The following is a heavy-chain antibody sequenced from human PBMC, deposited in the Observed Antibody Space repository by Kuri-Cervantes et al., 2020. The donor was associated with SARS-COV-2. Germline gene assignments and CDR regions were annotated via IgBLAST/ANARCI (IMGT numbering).Heavy chain of an antibody. Sequence: SVKVSCKTSGGVFSSYAISWVRQGPGQGLEFMGAIIPIFATPTYAQKFQGRVTISADESTSTVYMEVRGLTSDDTAVYYCARDRYQRWLQHPFDYWGQGTLVTVSS. CDR1: GGVFSSYA. CDR3: ARDRYQRWLQHPFDY. J-gene: IGHJ4*02. V-gene: IGHV1-69*13. D-gene: IGHD5-24*01. CDR2: IIPIFATP.